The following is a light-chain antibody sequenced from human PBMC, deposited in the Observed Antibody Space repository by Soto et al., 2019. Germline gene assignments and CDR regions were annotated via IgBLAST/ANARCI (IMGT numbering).Light chain of an antibody. Sequence: LTQSPGTLPLSPGERATLSCRASQSVTSNYFAWYQQKPGQAPRLLIYRASSRATGIPDRFSGSGSGTDFTLTISRLEPEDFAVFYCQQYGSAPWTFGQGTKVDIK. V-gene: IGKV3-20*01. CDR2: RAS. CDR3: QQYGSAPWT. J-gene: IGKJ1*01. CDR1: QSVTSNY.